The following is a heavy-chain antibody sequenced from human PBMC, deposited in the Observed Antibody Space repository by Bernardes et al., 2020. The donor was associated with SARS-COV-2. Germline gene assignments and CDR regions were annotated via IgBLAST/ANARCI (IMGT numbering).Heavy chain of an antibody. V-gene: IGHV1-46*01. Sequence: ASVKVSCKASGYTFTSYYMPWVRQAPGQGLEWMGRINPSRGTPTYAQSFQGRVTMTRDTSTSTVYLELSSLRSEDTAVYYCARGTIGAADENWGQGTLVTV. J-gene: IGHJ4*02. CDR2: INPSRGTP. CDR3: ARGTIGAADEN. CDR1: GYTFTSYY. D-gene: IGHD6-13*01.